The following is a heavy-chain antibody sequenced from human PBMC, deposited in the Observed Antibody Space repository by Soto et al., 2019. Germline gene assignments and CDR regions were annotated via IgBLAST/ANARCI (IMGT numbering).Heavy chain of an antibody. Sequence: ASETLSLTCAVYGGSFSGYYWSWIRQPPGKGLEWIGEINHSGSTNYNPSLKSRVTISVDTSKNQFSLKLSSVTAADTAVYYCALRVPTVTTGWFAPWGQGTLVTVSS. D-gene: IGHD4-4*01. V-gene: IGHV4-34*01. CDR3: ALRVPTVTTGWFAP. CDR1: GGSFSGYY. J-gene: IGHJ5*02. CDR2: INHSGST.